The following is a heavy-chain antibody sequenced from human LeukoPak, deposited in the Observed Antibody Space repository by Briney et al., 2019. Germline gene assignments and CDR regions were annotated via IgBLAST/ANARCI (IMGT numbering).Heavy chain of an antibody. Sequence: PSETLSLTCAVSGGSISSYYWSWIRQPPGKGLEWIGYIYYSGSTNYNPSLKSRVTISVDTSKNQFSLKLSSVTAADTAVYYCARDGGIAAAGTIWFDPWGQGTLVTVSS. J-gene: IGHJ5*02. CDR3: ARDGGIAAAGTIWFDP. CDR2: IYYSGST. D-gene: IGHD6-13*01. CDR1: GGSISSYY. V-gene: IGHV4-59*01.